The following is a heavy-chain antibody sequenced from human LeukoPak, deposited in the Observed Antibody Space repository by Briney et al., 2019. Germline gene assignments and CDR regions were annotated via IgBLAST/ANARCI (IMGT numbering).Heavy chain of an antibody. Sequence: GGSLRLSCAVSGFTFSDYYMSWVRQAPGKGLEWVSAISGSGGSTYYADSVKGQFTISRDNSKNTLYLQMNSLRAEDTAVYYCAKDCPTDYSKGGDYFDYWGQGTLVTVSS. CDR1: GFTFSDYY. D-gene: IGHD4-4*01. V-gene: IGHV3-23*01. J-gene: IGHJ4*02. CDR2: ISGSGGST. CDR3: AKDCPTDYSKGGDYFDY.